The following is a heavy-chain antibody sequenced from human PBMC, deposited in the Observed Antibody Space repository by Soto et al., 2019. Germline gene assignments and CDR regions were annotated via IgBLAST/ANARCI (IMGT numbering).Heavy chain of an antibody. CDR2: TYPGDSDT. CDR1: GYIFTSYW. V-gene: IGHV5-51*01. J-gene: IGHJ6*02. CDR3: ARNGSYSNYSPDYYYYGMDV. D-gene: IGHD4-4*01. Sequence: GESLKISCKGSGYIFTSYWIGWVRQMPGKGLEGMGITYPGDSDTRYSPSFQGQVTISADKSMSTAYLQWTSLKASDTAMYYCARNGSYSNYSPDYYYYGMDVWGQGTTVTVSS.